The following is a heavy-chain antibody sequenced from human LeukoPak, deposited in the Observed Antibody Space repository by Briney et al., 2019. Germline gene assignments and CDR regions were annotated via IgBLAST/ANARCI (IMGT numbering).Heavy chain of an antibody. CDR3: ARHQFQLLVNDDAFDV. V-gene: IGHV4-39*01. CDR1: GGSLSSSNNY. J-gene: IGHJ3*01. Sequence: SETLSLTCTVSGGSLSSSNNYWGWIRQPPGKGLEWVGSLSYSGSTYYTPSLKSRVTISVDTSKNHFSLRLSSVTAADTAVYYCARHQFQLLVNDDAFDVWGQGTMVTVSS. D-gene: IGHD2-2*01. CDR2: LSYSGST.